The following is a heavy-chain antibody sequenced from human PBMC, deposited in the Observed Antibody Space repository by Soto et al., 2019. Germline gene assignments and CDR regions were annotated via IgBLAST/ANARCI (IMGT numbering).Heavy chain of an antibody. CDR1: GYTFTSYG. Sequence: QVQLVQSGAEVKKPGASVKVSCKASGYTFTSYGISWVRQAPGQGLEWMGWISAYNGNTNYAQKLQGRVTXXTXTXXSTAYMELRSLRSDDTAVYYCARDVYAAGLDAFDIWGQGTMVTVSS. J-gene: IGHJ3*02. D-gene: IGHD6-13*01. V-gene: IGHV1-18*01. CDR2: ISAYNGNT. CDR3: ARDVYAAGLDAFDI.